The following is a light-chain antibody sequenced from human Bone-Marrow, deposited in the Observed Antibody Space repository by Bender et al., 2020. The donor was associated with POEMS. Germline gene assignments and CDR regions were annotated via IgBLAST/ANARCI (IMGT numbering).Light chain of an antibody. J-gene: IGLJ3*02. CDR1: NLEKKY. V-gene: IGLV3-1*01. CDR3: QAWDIRIVV. Sequence: ELIQPPSVSVSPGQTASVTCSGDNLEKKYVSWYQQKPGQSPLLVIYQTSKRPSGIPERFSGSSSGNTATLTISGTQAVDEDDYYCQAWDIRIVVFGGGSKLAVL. CDR2: QTS.